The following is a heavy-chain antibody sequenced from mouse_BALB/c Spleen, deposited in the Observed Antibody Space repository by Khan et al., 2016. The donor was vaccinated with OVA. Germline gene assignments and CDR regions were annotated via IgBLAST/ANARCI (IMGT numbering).Heavy chain of an antibody. V-gene: IGHV1-63*02. Sequence: QIQLVQSGAELVRPGTSVKISCRASGYTFTNYRLNWVKQRPGHGLEWIGYIFPGGAYTNYNENFKGKASLTADTFSSTAYLQLLSLTSEDSAVYFWERVPRSNEDWFAYWGQGTTVTVSA. CDR2: IFPGGAYT. CDR1: GYTFTNYR. J-gene: IGHJ3*01. CDR3: ERVPRSNEDWFAY. D-gene: IGHD2-10*02.